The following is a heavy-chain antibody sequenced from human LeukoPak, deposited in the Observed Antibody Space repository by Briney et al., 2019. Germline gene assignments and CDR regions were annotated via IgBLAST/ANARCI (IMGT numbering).Heavy chain of an antibody. CDR2: IYYSGST. J-gene: IGHJ4*02. CDR3: ASTFYGSGSYSIAFDY. D-gene: IGHD3-10*01. CDR1: GGSISSYY. V-gene: IGHV4-59*08. Sequence: SETLSLTCTVSGGSISSYYWSWLRQPPGKGLEWIGYIYYSGSTNYNPSLKSRVTISVDTSKNQFSLKLSSVTAADTAVYYCASTFYGSGSYSIAFDYWGQGTLVTVSS.